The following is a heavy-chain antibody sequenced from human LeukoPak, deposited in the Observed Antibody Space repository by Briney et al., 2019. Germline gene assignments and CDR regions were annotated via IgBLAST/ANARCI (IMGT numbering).Heavy chain of an antibody. Sequence: SQTLSLTCAVSGGSISSGGYSWSWIRQPPGKGLEWIGYIYHSGSTYCNPSLKSRVTISVDRSKNQFSLKLSSVTAADTAVYYCARDNGDYYGMDVWGQGTTVTVSS. CDR2: IYHSGST. V-gene: IGHV4-30-2*01. CDR3: ARDNGDYYGMDV. D-gene: IGHD4-17*01. CDR1: GGSISSGGYS. J-gene: IGHJ6*02.